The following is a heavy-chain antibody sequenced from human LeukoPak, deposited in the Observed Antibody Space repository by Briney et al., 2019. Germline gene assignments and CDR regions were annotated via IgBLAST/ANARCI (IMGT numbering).Heavy chain of an antibody. D-gene: IGHD6-13*01. J-gene: IGHJ4*02. CDR2: INAGNGNT. Sequence: PVASVKVSCKASGYTFTSYAMHWVRQAPGQRLEWMGWINAGNGNTKYSQKFQGRVTITRDTSASTAYMELSSLRSEDTAVYYCARASIAAAGRKFDYWGQGTLATVPS. CDR1: GYTFTSYA. V-gene: IGHV1-3*01. CDR3: ARASIAAAGRKFDY.